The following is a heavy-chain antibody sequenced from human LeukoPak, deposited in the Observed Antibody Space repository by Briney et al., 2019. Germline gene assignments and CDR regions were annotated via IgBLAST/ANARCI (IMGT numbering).Heavy chain of an antibody. Sequence: GRSLRLSCAASGFTFSSYAMHWVRQAPGKGLEWVAVISYDGSNKYYADSVKGRFTISRDNSKNTLYLQVNSLRAEDTAVYYCAGSNRGQPRTVTTIPYYYYGMDVWGQGTTVTVSS. D-gene: IGHD4-17*01. CDR2: ISYDGSNK. CDR3: AGSNRGQPRTVTTIPYYYYGMDV. J-gene: IGHJ6*02. CDR1: GFTFSSYA. V-gene: IGHV3-30-3*01.